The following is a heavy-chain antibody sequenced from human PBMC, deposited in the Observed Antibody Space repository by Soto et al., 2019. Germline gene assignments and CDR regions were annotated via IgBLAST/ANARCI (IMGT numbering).Heavy chain of an antibody. J-gene: IGHJ4*02. CDR3: ARRDSSSSGRGFDS. Sequence: SETLSLTWTVAGGSIAKYYWSWFRQPAGKRLEWIGRFYTNGGTNYNPSLKGRVTMSVDTSNNQFSLKLNSVTAADTAMYYCARRDSSSSGRGFDSWGQGTLVTVSS. D-gene: IGHD6-6*01. CDR2: FYTNGGT. V-gene: IGHV4-4*07. CDR1: GGSIAKYY.